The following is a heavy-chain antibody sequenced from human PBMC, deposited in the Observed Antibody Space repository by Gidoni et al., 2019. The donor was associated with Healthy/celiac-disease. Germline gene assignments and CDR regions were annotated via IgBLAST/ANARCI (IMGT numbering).Heavy chain of an antibody. J-gene: IGHJ4*02. V-gene: IGHV1-69*06. CDR2: IIPIFGTA. CDR1: GGTFSSYA. Sequence: QVQLVQSGAEVKKPGSSVKVSCKASGGTFSSYAISWVRQAPGQGLEWMGGIIPIFGTANYAQKFQGRVTITADKSTSTAYMELSSLRSEDTAVYYCAFLYYYGSGSYYNFGYWGQGTLVTVSS. CDR3: AFLYYYGSGSYYNFGY. D-gene: IGHD3-10*01.